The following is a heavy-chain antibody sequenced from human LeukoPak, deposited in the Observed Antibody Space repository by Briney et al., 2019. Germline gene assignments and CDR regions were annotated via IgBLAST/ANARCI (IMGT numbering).Heavy chain of an antibody. Sequence: AXXKVSCKASGYTFIDYYIHWVRQAPGQGLEWMGRINPNRGGSNYAQNFQGRVTMNRETENSTAYMELSSLRSDDTAVYYCARDLPSTSNWELDYWGQGTLVTVSS. CDR2: INPNRGGS. J-gene: IGHJ4*02. CDR3: ARDLPSTSNWELDY. CDR1: GYTFIDYY. V-gene: IGHV1-2*06. D-gene: IGHD7-27*01.